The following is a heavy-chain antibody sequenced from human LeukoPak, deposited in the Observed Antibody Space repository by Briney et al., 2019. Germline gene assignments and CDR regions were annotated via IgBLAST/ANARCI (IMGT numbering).Heavy chain of an antibody. CDR2: ISYDGSNK. D-gene: IGHD6-13*01. CDR1: GFTFSSYA. J-gene: IGHJ5*02. V-gene: IGHV3-30*04. CDR3: ARVTAAAGTRVGYNWFDP. Sequence: GGSLRLSCAASGFTFSSYAMHWVRQAPGKGLEWVAVISYDGSNKYYADSVKGRFTISRDNAKNSLYLQMNSLRAEDTAVYYCARVTAAAGTRVGYNWFDPWGQGTLVTVSS.